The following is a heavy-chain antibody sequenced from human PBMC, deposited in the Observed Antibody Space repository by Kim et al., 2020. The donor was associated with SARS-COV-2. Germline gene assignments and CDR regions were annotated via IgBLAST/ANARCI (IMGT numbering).Heavy chain of an antibody. CDR3: ARDRYCSGGSCYGHYYYYGMDV. Sequence: GGSLRLSCAASGFTFSSYSMNWVRQAPGKGLEWVSYISSSSSTIYYADSVKGRFTISRDNAKNSLYLQMNSLRDEDTAVYYCARDRYCSGGSCYGHYYYYGMDVWGQGTTVTVSS. J-gene: IGHJ6*02. CDR2: ISSSSSTI. V-gene: IGHV3-48*02. CDR1: GFTFSSYS. D-gene: IGHD2-15*01.